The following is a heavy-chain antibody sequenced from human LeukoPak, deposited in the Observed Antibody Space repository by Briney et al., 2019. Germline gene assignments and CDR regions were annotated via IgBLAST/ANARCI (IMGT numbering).Heavy chain of an antibody. CDR2: MNPKSGNT. V-gene: IGHV1-8*01. CDR3: ARESELDGYSSSWYSPLIFETNYYYYMDV. Sequence: GASVKVYCKASGYTFTSYDINWVRQATGQGLEWMGWMNPKSGNTGYAQQSQGRVTMTRNTSISTAYMELSSLRSEDTAVYYCARESELDGYSSSWYSPLIFETNYYYYMDVWGKGTTVTISS. J-gene: IGHJ6*03. CDR1: GYTFTSYD. D-gene: IGHD6-13*01.